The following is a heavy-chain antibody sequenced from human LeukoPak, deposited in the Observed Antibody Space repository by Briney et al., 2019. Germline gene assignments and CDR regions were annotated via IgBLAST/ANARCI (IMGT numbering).Heavy chain of an antibody. D-gene: IGHD6-6*01. V-gene: IGHV4-30-4*08. J-gene: IGHJ5*02. Sequence: TLSLTCTVSGGSISSGDYYWSWIRQPPGKGLEWIGYIYYSGSTYYNPSLKSRVTISVDTSKNQFSLKLSSVTAADTAVYYCARATSSSYNWFDPWGQGTLVTVSS. CDR1: GGSISSGDYY. CDR3: ARATSSSYNWFDP. CDR2: IYYSGST.